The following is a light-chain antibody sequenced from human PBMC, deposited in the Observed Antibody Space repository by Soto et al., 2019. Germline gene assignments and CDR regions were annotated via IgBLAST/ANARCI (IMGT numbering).Light chain of an antibody. V-gene: IGLV1-40*01. CDR1: SSDIGAGYS. CDR2: DNT. Sequence: QLVLTQPPSVSGAPGERVTISCTGSSSDIGAGYSVRWYQQVPGTAPKLLIYDNTNRPSGVSVRFSGSKSGTSASLAISGLQAEDEADYYCQSFDKYLSAVVFGGGTKLTVL. CDR3: QSFDKYLSAVV. J-gene: IGLJ2*01.